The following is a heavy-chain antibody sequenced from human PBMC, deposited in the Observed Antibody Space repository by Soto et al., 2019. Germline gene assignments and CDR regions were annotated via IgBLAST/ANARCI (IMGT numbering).Heavy chain of an antibody. CDR3: ATQNSSSWYGYFDY. Sequence: SETLSLTCAVSAYSISSDYYWGWIRQPPGKGLEWIGSLFHTGSTYYNPSLKSRVTISVDTSKNQFSLNLTSVTAADTAVYYCATQNSSSWYGYFDYWGQGTLVTVSS. J-gene: IGHJ4*02. D-gene: IGHD6-13*01. V-gene: IGHV4-38-2*01. CDR2: LFHTGST. CDR1: AYSISSDYY.